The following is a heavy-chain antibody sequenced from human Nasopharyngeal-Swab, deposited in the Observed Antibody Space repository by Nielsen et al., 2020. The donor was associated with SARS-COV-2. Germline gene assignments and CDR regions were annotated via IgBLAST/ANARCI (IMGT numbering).Heavy chain of an antibody. CDR1: GFTFSSYA. CDR2: ISGSGGST. V-gene: IGHV3-23*01. CDR3: AKDLTSIAVAGPIIDY. D-gene: IGHD6-19*01. J-gene: IGHJ4*02. Sequence: GGSLRLSCEASGFTFSSYAMSWVRQAPGKGLEWVSAISGSGGSTYYADSVKGRFTISRDNSKNTLYLQMNSLRAEDTAVYYCAKDLTSIAVAGPIIDYWGQGTLVTVSS.